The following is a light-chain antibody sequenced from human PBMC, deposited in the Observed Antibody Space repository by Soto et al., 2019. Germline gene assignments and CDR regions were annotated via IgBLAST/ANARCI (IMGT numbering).Light chain of an antibody. Sequence: QSALTQPASVSGSPGQSITISCTGTSSDVGSSNLVSWYQRHPGKAPKLIIYEGSRRPSGVSGRFSGSKSGNTASLTISGLQAEDEADYYCCSFAGSTTFYVFGTGTKVTVL. V-gene: IGLV2-23*01. CDR3: CSFAGSTTFYV. CDR2: EGS. CDR1: SSDVGSSNL. J-gene: IGLJ1*01.